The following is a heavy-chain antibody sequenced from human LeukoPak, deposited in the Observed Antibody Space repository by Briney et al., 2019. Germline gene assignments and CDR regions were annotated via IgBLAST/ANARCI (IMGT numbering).Heavy chain of an antibody. V-gene: IGHV3-30-3*01. CDR1: GFTFSSYA. Sequence: GGSLRLSCAASGFTFSSYAMHWVRQAPGKGLEWVAVISYDGSKKYYADSVKGRFTISRDNAKNSLYLQMNSLRAEDTAVYYCASLGDIVVVVANNAFDIWGQGTMVTVSS. D-gene: IGHD2-15*01. CDR3: ASLGDIVVVVANNAFDI. J-gene: IGHJ3*02. CDR2: ISYDGSKK.